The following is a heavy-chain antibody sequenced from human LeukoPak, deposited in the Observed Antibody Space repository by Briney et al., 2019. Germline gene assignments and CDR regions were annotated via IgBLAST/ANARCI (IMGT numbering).Heavy chain of an antibody. J-gene: IGHJ4*02. CDR1: GGSFSGYY. CDR3: ARDAAWYSSGVGYILYYFDY. D-gene: IGHD6-19*01. Sequence: PSETLSLTCAVYGGSFSGYYWSWIRQPPGKGLEWIGEINHSGSTNYNPSLKSRVTISVDTSKNQFSLKLSSVTAADTAVYYCARDAAWYSSGVGYILYYFDYWGQGTLVTVSS. CDR2: INHSGST. V-gene: IGHV4-34*01.